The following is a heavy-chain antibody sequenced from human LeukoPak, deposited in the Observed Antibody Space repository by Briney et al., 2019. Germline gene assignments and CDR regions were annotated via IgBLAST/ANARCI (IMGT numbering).Heavy chain of an antibody. J-gene: IGHJ4*01. CDR2: INSDGSST. V-gene: IGHV3-74*01. CDR3: AKDALRGFSSYYFDY. D-gene: IGHD5-12*01. CDR1: GFTFSSYW. Sequence: GGSLRLSCAASGFTFSSYWMHWVRQAPGEGLVGVSRINSDGSSTSYAYSVKGRCTTSRDNSKNTLYLQVNSLRPADTAVYYCAKDALRGFSSYYFDYWGHGTLVTVSS.